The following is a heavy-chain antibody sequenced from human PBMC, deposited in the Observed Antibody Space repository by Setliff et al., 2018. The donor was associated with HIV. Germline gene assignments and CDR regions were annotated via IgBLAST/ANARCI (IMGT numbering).Heavy chain of an antibody. CDR2: IHITGNT. Sequence: SETLSLTCSVSGGSINRGNYYWTWIRQSAGKGLEWIGHIHITGNTDYNPSLKSRVTISLDTARNQFSLDLESVTAADTAVYYCARKEVIGPRRLYYYLDLWGRGTLVTVSS. J-gene: IGHJ2*01. V-gene: IGHV4-61*10. CDR1: GGSINRGNYY. CDR3: ARKEVIGPRRLYYYLDL. D-gene: IGHD6-6*01.